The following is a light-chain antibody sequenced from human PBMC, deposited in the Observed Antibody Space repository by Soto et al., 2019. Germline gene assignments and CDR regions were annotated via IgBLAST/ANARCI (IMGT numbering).Light chain of an antibody. J-gene: IGLJ1*01. Sequence: QSALTQPASVSGSPGRWITIPCTGTSSDVGGYNYVSWYQQHPGKAPKLIIYDVSNRPSGVSNRFSGSKSGNTASLTISGLQAEDEADYYCSSYTSSSTYVFGTGTEVTVL. CDR1: SSDVGGYNY. CDR2: DVS. V-gene: IGLV2-14*03. CDR3: SSYTSSSTYV.